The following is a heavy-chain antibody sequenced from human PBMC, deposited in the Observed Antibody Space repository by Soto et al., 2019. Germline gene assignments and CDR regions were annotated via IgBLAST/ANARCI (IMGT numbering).Heavy chain of an antibody. CDR1: GFTFSSYS. CDR3: AKGAYYDFWSGYQRPYYFDY. Sequence: GGSLRLSCAASGFTFSSYSMNWVRQAPGKGLEWVSYISSSSGGGTYYADSVKGRFTISRDNSKNTLYLQMNSLRAEDTAVYYCAKGAYYDFWSGYQRPYYFDYWGQGTLVTVSS. J-gene: IGHJ4*02. D-gene: IGHD3-3*01. CDR2: ISSSSGGGT. V-gene: IGHV3-23*01.